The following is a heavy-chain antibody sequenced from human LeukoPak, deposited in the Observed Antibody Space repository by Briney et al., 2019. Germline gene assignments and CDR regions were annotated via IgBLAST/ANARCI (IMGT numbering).Heavy chain of an antibody. D-gene: IGHD4-17*01. CDR3: ARPSLPSTVTTAFDY. J-gene: IGHJ4*02. Sequence: GASVKVSCKASGYTFTSYGISWVRQAPGQGLEWMGWISAYNGNTNYAQKLQGRVTMTTDTSTSTAYMELRSLRSDDTAVYYCARPSLPSTVTTAFDYWGQGTPVTVSS. CDR1: GYTFTSYG. CDR2: ISAYNGNT. V-gene: IGHV1-18*01.